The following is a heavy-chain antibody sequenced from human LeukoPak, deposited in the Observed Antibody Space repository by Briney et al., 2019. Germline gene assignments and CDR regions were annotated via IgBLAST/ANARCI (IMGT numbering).Heavy chain of an antibody. CDR1: GYSISSGYY. Sequence: SETLSLTCAVSGYSISSGYYWGWIRQPPGKGLEWIGSIYHSGSTYYNPSLKSRVTISVDASKNQFSLKLSSVTAADTAVYYCARYDLAGGPFYFDYWGQGTLVTVSS. J-gene: IGHJ4*02. CDR2: IYHSGST. V-gene: IGHV4-38-2*01. CDR3: ARYDLAGGPFYFDY. D-gene: IGHD3-3*01.